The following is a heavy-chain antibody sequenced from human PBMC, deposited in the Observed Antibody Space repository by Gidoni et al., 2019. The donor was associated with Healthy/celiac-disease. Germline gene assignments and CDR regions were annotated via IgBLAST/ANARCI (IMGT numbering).Heavy chain of an antibody. CDR2: IIPSFGTA. Sequence: QVQLVQSGAEVKKPGSSVKVSCKASGGTFSSYAISWVRQAPGQGLEWMGGIIPSFGTANYAQKFQGRVTITADKSTSTAYMELSSLRSEDTAVYYCARDGRDLLHRYCSGGSCYRPNRYGMDVWGQGTTVTVSS. CDR1: GGTFSSYA. D-gene: IGHD2-15*01. V-gene: IGHV1-69*06. J-gene: IGHJ6*02. CDR3: ARDGRDLLHRYCSGGSCYRPNRYGMDV.